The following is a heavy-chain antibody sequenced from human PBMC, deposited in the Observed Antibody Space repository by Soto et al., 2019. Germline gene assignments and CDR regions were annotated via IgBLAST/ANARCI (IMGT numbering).Heavy chain of an antibody. Sequence: QVQLVESGGGVVQPERSLTLSCAASGFTFSSYGMHWIRQAPGKGLEWVAVIWHDGMNKYYADSVRGRLTISRDNSKNTLYLHMNSLRDEDTAVYYCARDRGSDDPIDYWGQGTLVTVSS. D-gene: IGHD3-10*01. CDR2: IWHDGMNK. V-gene: IGHV3-33*01. CDR3: ARDRGSDDPIDY. CDR1: GFTFSSYG. J-gene: IGHJ4*02.